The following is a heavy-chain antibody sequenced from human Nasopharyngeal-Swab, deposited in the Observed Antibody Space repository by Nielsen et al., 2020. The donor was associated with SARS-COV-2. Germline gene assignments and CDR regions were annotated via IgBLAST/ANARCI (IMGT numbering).Heavy chain of an antibody. D-gene: IGHD4-23*01. Sequence: ASVKVSCKASGYTFTSYDINWVRQATGQGLEWMGWMNPNSGNTGYAQKFQGRVTMTRNTSISTAYMELSSLRSEDTAVYYCAADSTRDDYGGNGVDYFDYWGQGTLVTVSS. J-gene: IGHJ4*02. CDR1: GYTFTSYD. CDR3: AADSTRDDYGGNGVDYFDY. CDR2: MNPNSGNT. V-gene: IGHV1-8*01.